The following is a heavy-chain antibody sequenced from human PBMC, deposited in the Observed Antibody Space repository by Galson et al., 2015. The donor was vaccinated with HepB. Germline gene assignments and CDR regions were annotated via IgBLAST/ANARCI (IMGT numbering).Heavy chain of an antibody. Sequence: SVKVSCKASGYSFMRYHMHWVRQAPGQGLEWMGWINGGNGDTKYSQKFQGRLTISRDISASTAYMDLSSLRSEDTAVYYCARGGFDYDSGAFRVLWHWGQGTLVTVSS. V-gene: IGHV1-3*01. J-gene: IGHJ4*02. CDR2: INGGNGDT. CDR1: GYSFMRYH. CDR3: ARGGFDYDSGAFRVLWH. D-gene: IGHD3-22*01.